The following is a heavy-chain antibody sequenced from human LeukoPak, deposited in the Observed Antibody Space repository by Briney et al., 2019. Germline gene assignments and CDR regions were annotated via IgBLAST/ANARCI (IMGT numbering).Heavy chain of an antibody. V-gene: IGHV3-30-3*01. Sequence: SGSSLRLSCAASGFTFSNYAVHWVRQAPGKGLEWVALISDDGSNKYYTNSVKGRFTISRDNSKNTVYLQMNSLRAEDTAVYYCARLNGALAGLDCWGRGTLVTVSS. CDR2: ISDDGSNK. J-gene: IGHJ4*02. D-gene: IGHD6-19*01. CDR1: GFTFSNYA. CDR3: ARLNGALAGLDC.